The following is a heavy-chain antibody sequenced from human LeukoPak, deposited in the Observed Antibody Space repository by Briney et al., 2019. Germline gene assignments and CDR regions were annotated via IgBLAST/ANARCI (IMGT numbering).Heavy chain of an antibody. Sequence: PSETLSLTCAVYGGSFSGYYWIWIRQPPGKGLEWIGEINHSGSTNYNPSLKSRVTISVDTSKNQFSLKLSSVTAADTAVYYCARGGNWNHYYYYGMDAWGQGTTVTVSS. CDR3: ARGGNWNHYYYYGMDA. J-gene: IGHJ6*02. CDR2: INHSGST. CDR1: GGSFSGYY. V-gene: IGHV4-34*01. D-gene: IGHD1-20*01.